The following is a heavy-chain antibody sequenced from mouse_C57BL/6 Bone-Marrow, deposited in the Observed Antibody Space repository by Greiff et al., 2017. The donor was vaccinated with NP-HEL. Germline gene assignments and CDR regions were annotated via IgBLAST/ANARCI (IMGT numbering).Heavy chain of an antibody. Sequence: QVQLQQSGPELVKPGASVKISCKASGYAFSSSWMNWVKQRPGTGLEWIGRIYPGDGDTNYNGKFKGKATLTADKSSSTAYMQLSSLTSEDSAVYYCAIEGLPHYYAMDYWGQGTSVTVSS. V-gene: IGHV1-82*01. D-gene: IGHD3-3*01. CDR3: AIEGLPHYYAMDY. CDR2: IYPGDGDT. J-gene: IGHJ4*01. CDR1: GYAFSSSW.